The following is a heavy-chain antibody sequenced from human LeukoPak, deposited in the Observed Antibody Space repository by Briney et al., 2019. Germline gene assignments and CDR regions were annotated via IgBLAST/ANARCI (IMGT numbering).Heavy chain of an antibody. Sequence: GGSLRLSCAASGFTVSSNYMSWVRQAPGKGLEWVTVIYSGGSTYYADSVKGRFTISRHNSKNTLYLQMNSLRAEDTAVYYCARAPNWGKFDYWGQGTLVTVSS. CDR1: GFTVSSNY. D-gene: IGHD7-27*01. V-gene: IGHV3-53*04. CDR3: ARAPNWGKFDY. CDR2: IYSGGST. J-gene: IGHJ4*02.